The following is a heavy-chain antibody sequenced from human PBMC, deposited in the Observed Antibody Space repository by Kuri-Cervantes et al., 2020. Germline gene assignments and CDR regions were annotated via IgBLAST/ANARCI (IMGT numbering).Heavy chain of an antibody. V-gene: IGHV3-23*01. CDR3: AKDLVVSSGWYRAETVYYYYGMDV. Sequence: GESLKISCAASGITFNRHGMTWVRQAPGKGLEWVSGISGSGGSTFYADYVKSRFTISRDNSKNTLYLQMNSLRAEDTAVYYCAKDLVVSSGWYRAETVYYYYGMDVWGQGTTVTVSS. CDR2: ISGSGGST. CDR1: GITFNRHG. J-gene: IGHJ6*02. D-gene: IGHD6-19*01.